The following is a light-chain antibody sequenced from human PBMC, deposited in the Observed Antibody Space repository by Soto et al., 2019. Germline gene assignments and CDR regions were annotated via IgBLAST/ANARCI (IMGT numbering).Light chain of an antibody. CDR2: AAS. CDR1: QEISNY. J-gene: IGKJ2*01. CDR3: QKYNSAPVP. V-gene: IGKV1-27*01. Sequence: DMQMTQSPSALSASVGDRVTMTCRASQEISNYLAWYQQKPGKAPKLLIYAASTLQSGVPSRFSGSGSGTDFTLTISSLQPEDVATYYCQKYNSAPVPFGQGTKLEIK.